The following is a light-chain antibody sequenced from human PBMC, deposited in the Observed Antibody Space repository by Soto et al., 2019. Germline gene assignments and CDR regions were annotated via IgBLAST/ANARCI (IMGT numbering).Light chain of an antibody. CDR3: QLQG. Sequence: DIKMTQSPSSLSASVGDRVTITCRASQSISSYLNWYQQKPGKAPKLLIYGASTLESGVPSRFSGSGSGTDFTPTISGLQPDDFATYSCQLQGFGQGGMVDIK. CDR1: QSISSY. J-gene: IGKJ1*01. CDR2: GAS. V-gene: IGKV1-39*01.